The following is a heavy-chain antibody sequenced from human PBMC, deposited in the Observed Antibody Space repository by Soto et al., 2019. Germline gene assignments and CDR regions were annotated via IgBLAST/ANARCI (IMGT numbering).Heavy chain of an antibody. CDR1: GCPFINFS. CDR2: ISNSGSSS. D-gene: IGHD3-9*01. V-gene: IGHV3-23*05. J-gene: IGHJ4*02. CDR3: ARADMIWDYFEI. Sequence: WWSXRLSWSASGCPFINFSISWFRQAPGKGLEWVSIISNSGSSSYHGDSVKGRFTTSRDNSKGTLSLHMRGVRIDDTAVYFCARADMIWDYFEIWGQRTLVKVYS.